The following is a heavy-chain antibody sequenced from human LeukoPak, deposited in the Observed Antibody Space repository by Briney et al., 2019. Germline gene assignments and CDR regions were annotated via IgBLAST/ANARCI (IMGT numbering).Heavy chain of an antibody. V-gene: IGHV3-21*04. J-gene: IGHJ4*02. CDR3: AKFVGGPFDS. CDR1: GFTFSSYR. D-gene: IGHD3-16*01. Sequence: AGGSLRLSCAATGFTFSSYRMNWVRQAPGKGLEWVSSISTGGSYIYYADSVKGRFTISRDNAKNSLFLQMNSLRAEDTALYYCAKFVGGPFDSWGQGTLVTVSS. CDR2: ISTGGSYI.